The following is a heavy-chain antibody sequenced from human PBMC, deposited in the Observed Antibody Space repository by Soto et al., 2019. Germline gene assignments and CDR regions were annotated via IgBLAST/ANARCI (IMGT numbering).Heavy chain of an antibody. Sequence: SETLSLTCSVSGGSVSNKTYYWSWIRQPPGKRLEWTGYVYYSGTTNYNPSLKSRVTISVDLSKNQFSLRLSSVTTADTALYYCARTTAVPNTLRSRYFFDYWGQGTLVTVSS. CDR2: VYYSGTT. V-gene: IGHV4-61*01. CDR3: ARTTAVPNTLRSRYFFDY. D-gene: IGHD4-17*01. J-gene: IGHJ4*02. CDR1: GGSVSNKTYY.